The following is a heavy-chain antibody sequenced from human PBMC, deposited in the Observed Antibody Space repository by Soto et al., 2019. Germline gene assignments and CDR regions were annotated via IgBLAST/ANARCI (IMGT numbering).Heavy chain of an antibody. CDR2: IGTAGDT. V-gene: IGHV3-13*01. J-gene: IGHJ2*01. Sequence: VSLRLSCAASGFTFSSYDMHWVRQATGKGLEWVSAIGTAGDTYYPGSVKGRFTISRENAKNSLYLQMNSLRAGDTAVYYCARRPGPWYSDLWGRGPLLTLSS. CDR1: GFTFSSYD. CDR3: ARRPGPWYSDL.